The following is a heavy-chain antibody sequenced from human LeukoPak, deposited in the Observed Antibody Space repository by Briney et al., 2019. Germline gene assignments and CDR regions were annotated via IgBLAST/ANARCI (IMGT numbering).Heavy chain of an antibody. J-gene: IGHJ4*02. Sequence: PGGSLRLSCAASGFTFSSYAMSWVRQAPGKGLEWVSAISGSGGSTYYADSVKGRFTISRDNAENSLYLQMNSLRAVDTAMYYCAREGVSGSYLIYWGQGTLVTVSS. CDR1: GFTFSSYA. CDR3: AREGVSGSYLIY. D-gene: IGHD1-26*01. CDR2: ISGSGGST. V-gene: IGHV3-23*01.